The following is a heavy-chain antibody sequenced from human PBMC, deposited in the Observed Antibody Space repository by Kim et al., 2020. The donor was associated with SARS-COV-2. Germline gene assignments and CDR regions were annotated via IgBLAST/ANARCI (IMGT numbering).Heavy chain of an antibody. CDR3: ARAGDCSGGSCFPFDY. D-gene: IGHD2-15*01. V-gene: IGHV3-66*01. Sequence: SVKGRFTISRENSKNTLDLQMNSLRAEDTAVYYCARAGDCSGGSCFPFDYWGQGTLVTVSS. J-gene: IGHJ4*02.